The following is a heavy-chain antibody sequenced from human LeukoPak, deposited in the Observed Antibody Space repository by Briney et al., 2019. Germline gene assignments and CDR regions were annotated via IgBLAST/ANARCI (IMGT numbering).Heavy chain of an antibody. CDR2: IYSSGST. V-gene: IGHV4-4*07. D-gene: IGHD3-22*01. Sequence: SETLSLTCAVYGGSFSGYYWSWIRQPAGKGLEWIGRIYSSGSTYYKPSLQSRVTMSVDTSKNQFSLKLSSVTAADTAVYYCARDHYYYDASGYYLLDYWGQGTLVTVSS. J-gene: IGHJ4*02. CDR1: GGSFSGYY. CDR3: ARDHYYYDASGYYLLDY.